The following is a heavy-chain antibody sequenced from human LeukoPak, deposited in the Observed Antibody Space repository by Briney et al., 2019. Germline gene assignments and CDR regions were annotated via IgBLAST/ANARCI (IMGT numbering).Heavy chain of an antibody. CDR3: ARGMGLRYFDWLLNDAFDI. V-gene: IGHV3-7*01. Sequence: GGSLRLSRAASGFTFSSYWMSWVRQAPGKGLEWVANIKQDGSEKYYVDSVKGRFTISRDNAKNSLYLQMNSLRAEDTAVYYCARGMGLRYFDWLLNDAFDIWGQGTMVTVSS. D-gene: IGHD3-9*01. CDR2: IKQDGSEK. J-gene: IGHJ3*02. CDR1: GFTFSSYW.